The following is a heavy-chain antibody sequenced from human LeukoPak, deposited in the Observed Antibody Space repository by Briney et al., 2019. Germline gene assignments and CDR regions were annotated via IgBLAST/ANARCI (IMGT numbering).Heavy chain of an antibody. CDR1: GFTFSSYW. Sequence: GGSLRLSCAASGFTFSSYWMHWVRQAPGKGLVWVSRINSDGSSTSYADSVKGRFTISRDNAKNTVYLQMNSLRAEDTAVYYCASGRWSSIVGDYWGQGTLVTVSS. V-gene: IGHV3-74*01. CDR2: INSDGSST. D-gene: IGHD1-26*01. CDR3: ASGRWSSIVGDY. J-gene: IGHJ4*02.